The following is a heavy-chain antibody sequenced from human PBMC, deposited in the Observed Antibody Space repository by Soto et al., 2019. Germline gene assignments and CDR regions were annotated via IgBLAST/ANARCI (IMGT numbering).Heavy chain of an antibody. CDR2: IKSKTDGGTT. J-gene: IGHJ3*02. CDR1: GLAFSNEW. D-gene: IGHD6-19*01. Sequence: RERAVRVTCVASGLAFSNEWMSWVRQDPGKGLEWVGRIKSKTDGGTTDYAAPVKGRFTSSRDDSKNALYLQMNSLKTEDTAVYYCTRESTDSSGWYGAFDIWGQGTMFMVSS. CDR3: TRESTDSSGWYGAFDI. V-gene: IGHV3-15*01.